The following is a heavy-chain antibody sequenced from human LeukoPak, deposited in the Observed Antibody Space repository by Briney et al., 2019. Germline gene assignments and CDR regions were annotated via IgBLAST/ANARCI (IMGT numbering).Heavy chain of an antibody. D-gene: IGHD6-13*01. V-gene: IGHV4-34*01. J-gene: IGHJ4*02. CDR2: INHSGST. Sequence: PSETLSLTCAVYGGSFSGYYWSWIRQPPGKGLEWIGEINHSGSTNYNPSLKSRVTISVDTSKNQFSLKLSSVTAADTAVYYCARQSYSSSWDFDYWGQGTLVTVSP. CDR3: ARQSYSSSWDFDY. CDR1: GGSFSGYY.